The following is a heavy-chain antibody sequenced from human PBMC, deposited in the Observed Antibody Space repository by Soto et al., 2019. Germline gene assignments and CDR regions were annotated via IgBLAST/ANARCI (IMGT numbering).Heavy chain of an antibody. V-gene: IGHV3-48*01. CDR1: KFTFSLSN. Sequence: EVQLVESGGGLIQPGGSLRLSCAASKFTFSLSNMNWVRQAPGKGLEWISYISFNSNTIVYADSVRGRFTISRDNAKKSLHLQMNSLRGEDTAVYYCARVVTNFDSWGQGTLVTVSS. CDR3: ARVVTNFDS. CDR2: ISFNSNTI. J-gene: IGHJ4*02. D-gene: IGHD3-16*02.